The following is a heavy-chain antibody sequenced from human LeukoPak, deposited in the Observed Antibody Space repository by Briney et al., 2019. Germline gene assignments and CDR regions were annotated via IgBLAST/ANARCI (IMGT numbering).Heavy chain of an antibody. CDR2: INPNSGGT. V-gene: IGHV1-2*02. J-gene: IGHJ3*02. Sequence: ASVNVSCKASGYTFTGYYMHWVRQAPGQGLEWMGWINPNSGGTNYAQKFQGRVTMTRDTSISTAYMELSRLRSDDTAVYYCARLRSIFGVVIGAFDIWGQGTMVTVSS. CDR3: ARLRSIFGVVIGAFDI. CDR1: GYTFTGYY. D-gene: IGHD3-3*01.